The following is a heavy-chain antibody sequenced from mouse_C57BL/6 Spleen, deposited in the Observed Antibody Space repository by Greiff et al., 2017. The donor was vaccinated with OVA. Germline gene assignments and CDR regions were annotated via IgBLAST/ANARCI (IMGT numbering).Heavy chain of an antibody. CDR3: ARPDGYDDPWFAY. D-gene: IGHD2-2*01. CDR1: GYTFTDYY. V-gene: IGHV1-26*01. Sequence: EVQLQQSGPELVKPGASVKISCKASGYTFTDYYMNWVKQSHGKSLEWIGDINPNNGGTSYNQKFKGKATLTVDKSSSTAYMELRSLTSEDSAVYYCARPDGYDDPWFAYWGQGTLVTVSA. J-gene: IGHJ3*01. CDR2: INPNNGGT.